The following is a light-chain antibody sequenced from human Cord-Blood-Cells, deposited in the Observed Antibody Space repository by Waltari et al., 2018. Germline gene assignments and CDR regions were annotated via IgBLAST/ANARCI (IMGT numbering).Light chain of an antibody. CDR2: YDS. Sequence: SYVLTQPPSVSVAPGKTARITCGGNNIGSKSVHWYQQKPGQAPVLVSYYDSDRPSGIPERFSGSNSGNTATLTSSRVEAGDEADYCCQVWDSSSDHRVFGGGTKLTVL. CDR3: QVWDSSSDHRV. J-gene: IGLJ3*02. V-gene: IGLV3-21*04. CDR1: NIGSKS.